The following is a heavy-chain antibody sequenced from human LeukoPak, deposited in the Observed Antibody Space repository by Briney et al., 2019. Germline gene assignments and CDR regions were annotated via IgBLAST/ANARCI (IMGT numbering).Heavy chain of an antibody. CDR2: IYSDNT. CDR1: GFTVSNNS. Sequence: GGSLRLSCTVSGFTVSNNSMSWVRQAPGKGLEWVSFIYSDNTHYSDSVKGRFTISRDNPKNTLYLQMNSLRAEDTAVYYCARRAGAYSHPYDYWGQGTLVTVSS. D-gene: IGHD4/OR15-4a*01. V-gene: IGHV3-53*01. J-gene: IGHJ4*02. CDR3: ARRAGAYSHPYDY.